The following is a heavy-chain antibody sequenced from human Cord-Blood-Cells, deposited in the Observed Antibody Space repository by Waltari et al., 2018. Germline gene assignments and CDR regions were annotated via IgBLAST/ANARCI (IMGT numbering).Heavy chain of an antibody. CDR3: ARDSSGWYYYYYYMDV. D-gene: IGHD6-19*01. J-gene: IGHJ6*03. CDR1: GGSISSYY. Sequence: QVQLQESGPGLVKPSETLSLTCTVSGGSISSYYWSWIRQPAGKGLEWIGRIYTSGSTNYNPALKSRVTMSVDTSKNQFSLKLSSVTAADTAVYYCARDSSGWYYYYYYMDVWGKGTTVTVSS. CDR2: IYTSGST. V-gene: IGHV4-4*07.